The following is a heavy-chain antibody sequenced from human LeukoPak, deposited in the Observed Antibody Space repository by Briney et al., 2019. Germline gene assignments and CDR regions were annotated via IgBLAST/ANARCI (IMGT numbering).Heavy chain of an antibody. D-gene: IGHD3-3*01. CDR1: GGTFSSYA. Sequence: SVKVSCKASGGTFSSYAISWVRQAPGQGLEWMGGIIPIFGTANYAQKFQGRVTITTDESTGTAYMELSSLRSEDTAVYYCARGAPRDDFWSGRYYYYMDVWGKGTTVTVSS. CDR2: IIPIFGTA. CDR3: ARGAPRDDFWSGRYYYYMDV. V-gene: IGHV1-69*05. J-gene: IGHJ6*03.